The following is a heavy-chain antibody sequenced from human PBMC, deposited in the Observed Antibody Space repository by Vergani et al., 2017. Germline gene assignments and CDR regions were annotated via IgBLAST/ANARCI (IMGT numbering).Heavy chain of an antibody. V-gene: IGHV1-18*01. D-gene: IGHD6-13*01. CDR3: ARGSSSPQNPYYYYGMDV. Sequence: VQLVQSGAEVKKPGESLKISCKGSGYTFTSYGISWVRQAPGQGLEWMGWISAYNGNTNYAQKLQGRVTMTTDTSTSTAYMELRSLRSDDTAVYYCARGSSSPQNPYYYYGMDVWGQGTTVTVSS. CDR1: GYTFTSYG. CDR2: ISAYNGNT. J-gene: IGHJ6*02.